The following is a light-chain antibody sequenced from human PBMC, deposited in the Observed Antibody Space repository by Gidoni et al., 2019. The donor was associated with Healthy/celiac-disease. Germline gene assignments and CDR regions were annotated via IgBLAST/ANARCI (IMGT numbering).Light chain of an antibody. Sequence: DIVMTQSPLSLPVTPGEPASISCRSSQSLLHSNGYNYLDWYLQKPGQSPQLLIYLGSNRASGVPDRFSGSGSGTDFTLKISRVEAEDVGVYYCMQAPETFGPGTKVDIK. CDR2: LGS. V-gene: IGKV2-28*01. CDR1: QSLLHSNGYNY. CDR3: MQAPET. J-gene: IGKJ3*01.